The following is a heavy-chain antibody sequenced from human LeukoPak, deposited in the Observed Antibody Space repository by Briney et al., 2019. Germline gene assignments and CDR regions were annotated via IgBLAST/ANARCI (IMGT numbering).Heavy chain of an antibody. D-gene: IGHD3-3*01. CDR1: GYSISNGYY. CDR3: ARGAEYYAIWRGYAGYSDY. CDR2: IYHRGST. V-gene: IGHV4-38-2*02. Sequence: SETLSLTCTVSGYSISNGYYWGWIRQPPGKGLEWVGSIYHRGSTYYNPSLRSRVTISLDRSEKKFSLKLTSVTAADTAVYFCARGAEYYAIWRGYAGYSDYWGQGISVTVSS. J-gene: IGHJ4*02.